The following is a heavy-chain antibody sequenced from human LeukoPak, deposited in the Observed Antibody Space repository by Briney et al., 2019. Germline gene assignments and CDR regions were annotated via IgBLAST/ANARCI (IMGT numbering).Heavy chain of an antibody. Sequence: ASVKVSCKASGYTFTSYGISWVRQAPGQGLEWMGWISAYNGNTNYAQKLQGRVTMTTDTSTSTAYMELGSLRSDDTAVYYCARYDCGGDCYLYYYYGMDVWGQGTTVTVSS. CDR3: ARYDCGGDCYLYYYYGMDV. CDR2: ISAYNGNT. J-gene: IGHJ6*02. D-gene: IGHD2-21*02. V-gene: IGHV1-18*01. CDR1: GYTFTSYG.